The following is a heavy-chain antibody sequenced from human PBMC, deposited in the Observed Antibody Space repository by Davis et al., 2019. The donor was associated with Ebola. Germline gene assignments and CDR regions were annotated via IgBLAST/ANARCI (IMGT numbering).Heavy chain of an antibody. CDR3: ARGPGVRFLEWFLFDY. D-gene: IGHD3-3*01. Sequence: GSLRLSCTVSGDSISSSYWSWVRQPPGKGLEWIGYIYYSGSTNYNPSLKSRVTISVDTSKNQFSLKLSSVTAADTAVYYCARGPGVRFLEWFLFDYWGQGTLVTVSS. J-gene: IGHJ4*02. CDR1: GDSISSSY. CDR2: IYYSGST. V-gene: IGHV4-59*01.